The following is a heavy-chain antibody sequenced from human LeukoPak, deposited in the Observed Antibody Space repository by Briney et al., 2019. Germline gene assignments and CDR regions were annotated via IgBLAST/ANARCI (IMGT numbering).Heavy chain of an antibody. CDR1: GGSISSYY. D-gene: IGHD3-16*01. Sequence: SETLSLACTVSGGSISSYYWSWIRQPPGKGLEWIGYIYYSGSTNYNPSLKSRVTISVDTSKNQFSLKLSSVTAADTAVYYCARRKGASLDYWGQGTLVTVSS. CDR2: IYYSGST. CDR3: ARRKGASLDY. V-gene: IGHV4-59*08. J-gene: IGHJ4*02.